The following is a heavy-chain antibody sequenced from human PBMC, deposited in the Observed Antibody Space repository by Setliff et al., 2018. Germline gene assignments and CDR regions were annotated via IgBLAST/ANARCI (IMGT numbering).Heavy chain of an antibody. CDR1: GYTFTHYG. CDR2: IITNTGKT. CDR3: ARFGGSCSSSSCYASDL. J-gene: IGHJ3*01. Sequence: GASVTVSCKASGYTFTHYGFTWVRQAPGQGLEWMGMIITNTGKTSYPKKFQGRVTMTPDTYTGTGYMELRSLTSDDTAVYFCARFGGSCSSSSCYASDLWGQGTMVTVSS. V-gene: IGHV1-18*01. D-gene: IGHD2-2*01.